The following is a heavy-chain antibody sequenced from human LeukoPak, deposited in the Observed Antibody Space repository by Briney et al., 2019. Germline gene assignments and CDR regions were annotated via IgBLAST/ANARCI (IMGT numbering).Heavy chain of an antibody. CDR2: MNPNTDNT. Sequence: GASVKVSCKASGYTFTGYYMHWVRQAPGQGLEWMGWMNPNTDNTGYAQKFQGRVTMTRNASISTAYMELSSLRSEDTAVYYCARVGSSSWFNYNWFDSWGQGTLVTVSS. V-gene: IGHV1-8*02. CDR1: GYTFTGYY. CDR3: ARVGSSSWFNYNWFDS. J-gene: IGHJ5*01. D-gene: IGHD6-13*01.